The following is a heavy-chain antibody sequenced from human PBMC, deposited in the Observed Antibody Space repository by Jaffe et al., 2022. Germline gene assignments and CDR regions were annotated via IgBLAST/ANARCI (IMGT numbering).Heavy chain of an antibody. CDR2: IYYSGST. Sequence: QVQLQESGPGLVKPSETLSLTCTVSGGSVSSDSYYWSWIRQPPGKGLEWIGHIYYSGSTNYNPSLKSRVTISLDTSKNQFSLKLRSVTAADTAVYYCAREGSSNHVDYWGQGNLVTVSS. CDR1: GGSVSSDSYY. J-gene: IGHJ4*02. CDR3: AREGSSNHVDY. V-gene: IGHV4-61*01. D-gene: IGHD4-4*01.